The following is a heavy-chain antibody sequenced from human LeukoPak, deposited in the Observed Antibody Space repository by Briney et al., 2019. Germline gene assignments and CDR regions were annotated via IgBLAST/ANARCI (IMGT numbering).Heavy chain of an antibody. D-gene: IGHD5-12*01. J-gene: IGHJ4*02. CDR3: ARDRYRDYFDY. CDR2: VYHSGDT. CDR1: GGSITNNIYY. Sequence: SETLSLTCIVSGGSITNNIYYWGWIRQPPGRGLEWIGSVYHSGDTYYNPSLKSRLTISLDTSKNQFSLKLTSMTAADTAVYYCARDRYRDYFDYWGQGTLVTVSS. V-gene: IGHV4-39*02.